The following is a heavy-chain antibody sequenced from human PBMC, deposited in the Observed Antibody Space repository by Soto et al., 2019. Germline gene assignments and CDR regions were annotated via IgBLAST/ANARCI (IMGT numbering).Heavy chain of an antibody. J-gene: IGHJ5*02. CDR2: IKSKSDGGTT. D-gene: IGHD2-15*01. Sequence: GVSLRLSCAASGFTFSDAWRSWVRQAPGKGLDCVGRIKSKSDGGTTEYAAPVRGRFTISRDDSKNTLYLQMNSLKTEDTAVYYCTTDLWRIAVVVGSTGYFNPWGQGTPVTVYS. CDR3: TTDLWRIAVVVGSTGYFNP. CDR1: GFTFSDAW. V-gene: IGHV3-15*01.